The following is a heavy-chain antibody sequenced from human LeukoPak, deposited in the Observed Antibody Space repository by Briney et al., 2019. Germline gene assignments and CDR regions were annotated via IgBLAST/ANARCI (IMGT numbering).Heavy chain of an antibody. V-gene: IGHV4-4*02. Sequence: PGGSLRLSCAASAFTFSNYAMSWVRQAPGKGLEWIGEVSLTGETNYNPSLNGRVTMSLDGSRNQLSLTLTSVTAADTAIYYCSRESGAFCPFGYWGQGTLVIVPP. CDR3: SRESGAFCPFGY. CDR1: AFTFSNYAM. CDR2: VSLTGET. J-gene: IGHJ4*02. D-gene: IGHD1-26*01.